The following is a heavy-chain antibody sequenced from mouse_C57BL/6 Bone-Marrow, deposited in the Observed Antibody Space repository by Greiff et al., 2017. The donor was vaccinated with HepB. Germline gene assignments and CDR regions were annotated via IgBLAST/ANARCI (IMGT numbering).Heavy chain of an antibody. Sequence: EVQLVESGGGLVQPGGSMKLSCVASGFTFSNYWMNWVRQSPEKGLEWVAQIRLKSDNYATHYAESVKGRFTISRDDSKSSVYLQMNNLRAEDTGIYYCTAGYSYAMDYWGQGTSVTVSS. D-gene: IGHD1-2*01. J-gene: IGHJ4*01. CDR2: IRLKSDNYAT. CDR1: GFTFSNYW. V-gene: IGHV6-3*01. CDR3: TAGYSYAMDY.